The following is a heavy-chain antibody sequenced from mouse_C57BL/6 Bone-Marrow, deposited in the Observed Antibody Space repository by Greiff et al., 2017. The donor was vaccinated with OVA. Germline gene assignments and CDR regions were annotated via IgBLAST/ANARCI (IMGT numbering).Heavy chain of an antibody. CDR3: ARKEDYSNPCYAMDY. J-gene: IGHJ4*01. V-gene: IGHV1-55*01. D-gene: IGHD2-5*01. CDR1: GYTFTSYW. Sequence: QVQLKQPGAELVKPGASVKMSCKASGYTFTSYWITWVKQRPGQGLEWIGDIYPGSGSTNYNEKFKSKATLTVDTSSSTAYMQLSSLTSEDSAVYYCARKEDYSNPCYAMDYWGQGTSVTVSS. CDR2: IYPGSGST.